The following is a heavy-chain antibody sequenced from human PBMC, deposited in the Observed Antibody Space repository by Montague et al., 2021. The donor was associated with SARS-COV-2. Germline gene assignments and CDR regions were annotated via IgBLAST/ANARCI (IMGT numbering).Heavy chain of an antibody. CDR2: IYYTGST. CDR3: ASRYDSSGYYVS. J-gene: IGHJ5*02. V-gene: IGHV4-59*08. CDR1: GGSISSYY. D-gene: IGHD3-22*01. Sequence: SETLSLTCTVSGGSISSYYWSWIRQPPGKGLEWIGYIYYTGSTNYNPSLRSRVTISVDTSKKQFSLKLNSVTAADTAVYYCASRYDSSGYYVSWGQGTLVTVSS.